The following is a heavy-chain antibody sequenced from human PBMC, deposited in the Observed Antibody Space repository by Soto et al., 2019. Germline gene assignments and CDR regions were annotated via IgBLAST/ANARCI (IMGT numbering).Heavy chain of an antibody. CDR3: ARVAPSSYYDSSAYFSGNYYYGMDV. CDR2: IYYSGST. Sequence: XGTLALTCTVSGGSISSYYWSGIRQPPGKGLEWIGYIYYSGSTNYNPSLKSRVTISVDTSKNQFSLKLSSVTAADTAVYYCARVAPSSYYDSSAYFSGNYYYGMDVWGQGTTVTVSS. J-gene: IGHJ6*02. CDR1: GGSISSYY. D-gene: IGHD3-22*01. V-gene: IGHV4-59*01.